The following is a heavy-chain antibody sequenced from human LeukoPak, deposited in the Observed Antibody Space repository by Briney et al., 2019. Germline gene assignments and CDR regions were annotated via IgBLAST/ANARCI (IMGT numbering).Heavy chain of an antibody. CDR1: GFTFSDYY. V-gene: IGHV3-23*01. D-gene: IGHD2-2*01. CDR3: AKDKSTTFYYFDY. Sequence: GSLRLSCAASGFTFSDYYMSWVRQAPGKGLEWVSTISGSGGTTYYADSVKGRFTISRDNSENTLYLQMNSLRAEDTAVYYCAKDKSTTFYYFDYWGQGTLVTVSS. J-gene: IGHJ4*02. CDR2: ISGSGGTT.